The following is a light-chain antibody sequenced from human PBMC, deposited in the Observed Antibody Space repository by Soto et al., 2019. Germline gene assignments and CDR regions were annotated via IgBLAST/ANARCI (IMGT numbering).Light chain of an antibody. CDR2: GAS. CDR1: QSVSSSY. CDR3: QQFGTSPQT. V-gene: IGKV3-20*01. Sequence: IVMTQSPATLSVAAGERVSFSCRGSQSVSSSYLDWYQKKPGQAPRLLISGASIRATGIPDRFSGSGSGTDFSLTISKMETEDFAVYYCQQFGTSPQTFGHGTKVDIK. J-gene: IGKJ1*01.